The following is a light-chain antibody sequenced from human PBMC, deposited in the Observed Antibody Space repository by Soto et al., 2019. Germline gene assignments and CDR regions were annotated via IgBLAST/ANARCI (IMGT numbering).Light chain of an antibody. Sequence: QSVRNRAASASGTPGQRVTIACTGSSSNIGSNTVNWYQQLPGPAPKLLIYSDNQRPSGVPDRFSGSKSCTSASLAISGLQFEDEADYYCAAWDDSLNGYVFGGGTKVTV. CDR2: SDN. CDR3: AAWDDSLNGYV. J-gene: IGLJ1*01. V-gene: IGLV1-44*01. CDR1: SSNIGSNT.